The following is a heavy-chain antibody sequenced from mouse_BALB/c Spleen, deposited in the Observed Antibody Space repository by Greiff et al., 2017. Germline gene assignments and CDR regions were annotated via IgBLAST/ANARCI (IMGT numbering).Heavy chain of an antibody. CDR3: ARVGDMITTRTFAY. CDR1: GYTFTSYW. D-gene: IGHD2-4*01. CDR2: IDPSDSYT. Sequence: QVHVKQPGAELVKPGASVKLSCKASGYTFTSYWMHWVKQRPGQGLEWIGEIDPSDSYTNYNQKFKGKATLTVDKSSSTAYMQLSSLTSEDSAVYYCARVGDMITTRTFAYWGQGTLVTVSA. J-gene: IGHJ3*01. V-gene: IGHV1-69*02.